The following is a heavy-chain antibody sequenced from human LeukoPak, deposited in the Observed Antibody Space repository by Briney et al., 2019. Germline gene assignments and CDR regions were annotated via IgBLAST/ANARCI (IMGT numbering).Heavy chain of an antibody. CDR2: INTDGSST. CDR1: GFTFSNYW. CDR3: AREGSLGQQLPPDY. Sequence: GGSLRLSCVVSGFTFSNYWMHWVRQAPGEGLVWVSRINTDGSSTSYADSVKGRFTISRDNAKNTHYLQMNSLRAEDTAVYYCAREGSLGQQLPPDYWGQGTLVTVSS. J-gene: IGHJ4*02. V-gene: IGHV3-74*01. D-gene: IGHD6-13*01.